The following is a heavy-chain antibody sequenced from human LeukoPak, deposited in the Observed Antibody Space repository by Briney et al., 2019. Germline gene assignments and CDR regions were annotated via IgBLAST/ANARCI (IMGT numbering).Heavy chain of an antibody. Sequence: GELLMICGADGGSSFTNYWICCRRPIAGGLLWWMGRIDPNDSYTNNRPSFRGHATISADKHISTAYLQSNSLKATDTAMYYCASGTEGLFDYWGRGTQVTVS. V-gene: IGHV5-10-1*01. CDR3: ASGTEGLFDY. CDR1: GSSFTNYW. CDR2: IDPNDSYT. J-gene: IGHJ4*02.